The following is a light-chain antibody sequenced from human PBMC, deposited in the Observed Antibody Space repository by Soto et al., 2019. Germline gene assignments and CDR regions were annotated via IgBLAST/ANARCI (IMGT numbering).Light chain of an antibody. Sequence: DIVMTQSPLSLPVTPGEPASISCRSSQSLLHSNGYNYLDWYLQKPGQSPQLLIYLGSNRASGVNDRLTGSGSGTDFTLKISRVEAEDVGVYYCMQALQTPLTFGGGTKVEIK. V-gene: IGKV2-28*01. J-gene: IGKJ4*01. CDR3: MQALQTPLT. CDR1: QSLLHSNGYNY. CDR2: LGS.